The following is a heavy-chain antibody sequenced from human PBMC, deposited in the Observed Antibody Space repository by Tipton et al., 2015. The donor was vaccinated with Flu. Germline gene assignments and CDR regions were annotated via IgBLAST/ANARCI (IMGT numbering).Heavy chain of an antibody. D-gene: IGHD3-22*01. CDR2: IYSGGST. CDR3: ARVTYDYDSSGYYYGMDV. CDR1: GFTVSSNY. J-gene: IGHJ6*02. Sequence: SLRLSCAASGFTVSSNYMSWVRQAPGKGLEWVSVIYSGGSTYYADSVKGRFTISRDNSKNTLYLQINSLRAEDTAVYYCARVTYDYDSSGYYYGMDVWGQGTTVTVSS. V-gene: IGHV3-53*01.